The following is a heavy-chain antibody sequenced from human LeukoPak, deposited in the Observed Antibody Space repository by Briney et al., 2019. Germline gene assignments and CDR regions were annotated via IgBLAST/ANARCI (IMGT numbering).Heavy chain of an antibody. D-gene: IGHD3-22*01. V-gene: IGHV1-58*01. CDR1: GFTFTSSA. CDR3: AADWDYYDSSGYYPPTFNY. J-gene: IGHJ4*02. Sequence: GASVKVSCKASGFTFTSSAVQWVRQARGQRLEWIGWIVVGSGNTNYAQKFQERVTITRDMSTSTAYMELSSLGSEDTAVYYCAADWDYYDSSGYYPPTFNYWGQGTLVTVSS. CDR2: IVVGSGNT.